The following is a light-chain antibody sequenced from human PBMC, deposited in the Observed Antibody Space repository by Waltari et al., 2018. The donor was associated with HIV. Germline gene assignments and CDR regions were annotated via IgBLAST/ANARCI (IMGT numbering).Light chain of an antibody. Sequence: EVVMTQSPATLSVSPGDRVTLSCRASQRVSSNLAWYQQTPGQAPRLLIYDASTRASGVPARFSGSGSGTDFTLTITSLQSEDFAAYYCQQYNNWPPWTFGQGTRVQIK. J-gene: IGKJ1*01. V-gene: IGKV3-15*01. CDR3: QQYNNWPPWT. CDR2: DAS. CDR1: QRVSSN.